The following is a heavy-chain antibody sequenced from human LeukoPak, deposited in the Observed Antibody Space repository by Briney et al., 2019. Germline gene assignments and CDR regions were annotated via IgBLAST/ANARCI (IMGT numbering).Heavy chain of an antibody. CDR2: IHHNGTP. CDR1: VGSISSGNW. J-gene: IGHJ6*02. D-gene: IGHD2-2*02. Sequence: PSETLSLTCAVSVGSISSGNWWSWVRQSPGKGLEWIGEIHHNGTPNYNPSLKSRVTISADTFKNHFSLKLTSVTAADTAVYYCATAPILRGEGGEHYKYGMDVWGQGTTVIVSS. CDR3: ATAPILRGEGGEHYKYGMDV. V-gene: IGHV4-4*02.